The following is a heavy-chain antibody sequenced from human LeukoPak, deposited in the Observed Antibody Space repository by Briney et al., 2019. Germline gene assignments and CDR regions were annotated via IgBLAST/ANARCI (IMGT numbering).Heavy chain of an antibody. CDR2: ISTRDNVI. J-gene: IGHJ4*02. V-gene: IGHV3-11*01. Sequence: PGGSLRLSCAASGFDVDDYYMDWIHQAPGKGLEWVAYISTRDNVIYYADSVKGRFAISTDSAKNSVYLQMDGLTVEDTAVYYCAREQWFRLDFWGQGIPVSVSS. D-gene: IGHD5-12*01. CDR3: AREQWFRLDF. CDR1: GFDVDDYY.